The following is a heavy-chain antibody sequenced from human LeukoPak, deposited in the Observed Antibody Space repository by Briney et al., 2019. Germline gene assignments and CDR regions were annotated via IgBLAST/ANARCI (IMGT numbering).Heavy chain of an antibody. V-gene: IGHV1-18*01. CDR3: ARYDILTAFRTYDY. D-gene: IGHD3-9*01. J-gene: IGHJ4*02. CDR2: ISAYNGNT. Sequence: ASVKVSCKASGYTFTSYGISWVRQAPGQGLEWMGWISAYNGNTNYAQKLQRRVTMTTDTSTSTAYMELRRLRSDDTAVYYCARYDILTAFRTYDYWDQGTLVTVSS. CDR1: GYTFTSYG.